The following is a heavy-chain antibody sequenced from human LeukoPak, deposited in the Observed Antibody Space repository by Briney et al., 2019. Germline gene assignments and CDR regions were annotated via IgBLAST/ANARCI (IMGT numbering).Heavy chain of an antibody. Sequence: PGGSLRLSCAASGFSFSSYGMSWVRQAPGKGLEWVANINQDGSEKYYVDSVKGRFTISRDNAKNSLYLQMNSLRAEDTAVYYCARDVVQGGYWGQGTLVTVSS. CDR3: ARDVVQGGY. CDR1: GFSFSSYG. CDR2: INQDGSEK. D-gene: IGHD6-6*01. J-gene: IGHJ4*02. V-gene: IGHV3-7*01.